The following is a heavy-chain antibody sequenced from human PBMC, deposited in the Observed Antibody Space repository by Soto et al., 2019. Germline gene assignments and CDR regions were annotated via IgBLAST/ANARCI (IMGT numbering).Heavy chain of an antibody. Sequence: QVQLVQSGAEVKESGASVKVSCKASRYTFISYDINWVRQAPGQGLEWMGWMNPSSANTSYAQKFQGRISMTRNTSMNTAYMELNSLTSEDTAVYYCTRGQEVWWNAGPLGLHGLDVWGQGTTVTVSS. J-gene: IGHJ6*02. V-gene: IGHV1-8*01. D-gene: IGHD3-16*01. CDR1: RYTFISYD. CDR2: MNPSSANT. CDR3: TRGQEVWWNAGPLGLHGLDV.